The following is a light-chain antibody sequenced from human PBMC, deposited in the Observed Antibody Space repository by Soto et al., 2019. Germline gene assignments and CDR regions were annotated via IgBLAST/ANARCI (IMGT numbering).Light chain of an antibody. CDR2: DAS. V-gene: IGKV3-11*01. Sequence: EIVLTQSPATLSLSPGARATLSCRASQSVSSYLAWYQQKPGRAPRLLIYDASNRATGIPARFSGSGSGTDFPLTISSLEPEDFAVYYCQQRSNWPLTFGGGTKGEIK. CDR1: QSVSSY. CDR3: QQRSNWPLT. J-gene: IGKJ4*01.